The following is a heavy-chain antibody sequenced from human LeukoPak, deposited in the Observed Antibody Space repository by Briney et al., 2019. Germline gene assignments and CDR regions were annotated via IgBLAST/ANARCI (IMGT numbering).Heavy chain of an antibody. Sequence: GGSLRLSCAAYGFTFSNYWMSWVRQAPGKGLQWVANIKQDGTETYYVDSVKGRFTISRDNAKKSLYLQMNSLRAADTAVYYCARATIMAGGFDYWGRGTLVTVSS. V-gene: IGHV3-7*01. CDR2: IKQDGTET. J-gene: IGHJ4*02. CDR3: ARATIMAGGFDY. CDR1: GFTFSNYW. D-gene: IGHD3-16*01.